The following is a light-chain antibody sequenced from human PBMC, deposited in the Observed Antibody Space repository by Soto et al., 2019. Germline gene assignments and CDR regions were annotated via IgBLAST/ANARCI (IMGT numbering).Light chain of an antibody. CDR3: QQYHNWPRT. Sequence: EIVMTQSPATLSVSPGERATLSCRASQSVSSDLAWYQQKPGQTPSLLIYAASTRATGIPARFSGSGSGTEFTLTISSPQSEDFVVYYCQQYHNWPRTFGQGTKVEI. CDR2: AAS. J-gene: IGKJ1*01. CDR1: QSVSSD. V-gene: IGKV3-15*01.